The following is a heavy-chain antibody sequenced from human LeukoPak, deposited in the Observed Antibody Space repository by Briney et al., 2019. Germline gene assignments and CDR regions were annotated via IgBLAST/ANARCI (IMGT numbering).Heavy chain of an antibody. Sequence: GGSLRLSCAASGFTFSSYWMHWVRQAPGKGLVWVSGINSDGSNTSYADSVKGRFTMSRDNAKNTLYLQMNSLRAEDTAVYYCTCTTSDYYYYYGMDAWGQGTTVTVSS. D-gene: IGHD2-2*01. V-gene: IGHV3-74*01. CDR2: INSDGSNT. J-gene: IGHJ6*02. CDR1: GFTFSSYW. CDR3: TCTTSDYYYYYGMDA.